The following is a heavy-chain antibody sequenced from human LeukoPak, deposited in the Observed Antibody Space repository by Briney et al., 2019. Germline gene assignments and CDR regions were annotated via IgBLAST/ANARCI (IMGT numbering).Heavy chain of an antibody. D-gene: IGHD7-27*01. Sequence: ASVKVSCKASGYTFTSYDINWVRQATGQGLEWMGWTNPNSGNTGYAQKFQGRVTMTRNTSISTAYMELSSLRSEDTAVYYCARVGPLGIIPLDYWGQETLVTVSS. CDR1: GYTFTSYD. J-gene: IGHJ4*02. CDR2: TNPNSGNT. CDR3: ARVGPLGIIPLDY. V-gene: IGHV1-8*01.